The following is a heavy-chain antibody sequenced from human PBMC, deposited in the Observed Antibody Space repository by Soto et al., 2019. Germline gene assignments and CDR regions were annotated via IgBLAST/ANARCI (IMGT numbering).Heavy chain of an antibody. V-gene: IGHV1-46*03. CDR1: GYTFTSYY. Sequence: QVQLVQSGAEVKKPGASVKVSCKASGYTFTSYYMHWVRQAPGQGLEWMGIINPSDDSTSYAEKFQGRVTMTRDTSTNTVYMELSSLRSEDTAMYHCARGIVATVNYYFDSWGQGTLVTVSS. D-gene: IGHD5-12*01. J-gene: IGHJ4*02. CDR3: ARGIVATVNYYFDS. CDR2: INPSDDST.